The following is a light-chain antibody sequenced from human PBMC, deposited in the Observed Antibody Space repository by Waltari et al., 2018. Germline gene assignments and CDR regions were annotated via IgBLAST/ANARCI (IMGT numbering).Light chain of an antibody. V-gene: IGLV1-40*01. J-gene: IGLJ2*01. Sequence: QSVLTQPPSVSGAPGQRITISCTGPGSNTGPGSYVHWYLQLPGTAPKLLILGNNNRPSGVPDRFSASKSDTSATLAITGLQAEDEADYYCQSYDSSLSGVIFGGGTKLTVL. CDR3: QSYDSSLSGVI. CDR2: GNN. CDR1: GSNTGPGSY.